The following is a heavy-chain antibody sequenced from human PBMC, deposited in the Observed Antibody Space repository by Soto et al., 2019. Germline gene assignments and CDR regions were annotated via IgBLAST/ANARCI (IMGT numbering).Heavy chain of an antibody. CDR3: ARDDILTGYSYYYYYSGMDV. CDR1: GYTFTSYA. Sequence: QVQLVQSGAEVKKPGASVKVSCKASGYTFTSYAMHWVRQAPGQRLEWMGWINAGNGNTKYSQKFQGRVTITRDTSASTAYMELSSLRSEDTAVYYCARDDILTGYSYYYYYSGMDVWGQGTTVTVSS. V-gene: IGHV1-3*01. D-gene: IGHD3-9*01. J-gene: IGHJ6*02. CDR2: INAGNGNT.